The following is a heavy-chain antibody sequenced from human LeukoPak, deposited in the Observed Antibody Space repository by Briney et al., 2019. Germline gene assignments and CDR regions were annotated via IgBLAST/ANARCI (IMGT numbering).Heavy chain of an antibody. CDR2: DASTE. D-gene: IGHD6-19*01. Sequence: DASTENFADSVKGRFTISRDNPKNTLYLQMNSLRAEDTAVYYCAKDWSYSSGFWRYYYYGMDVWGQGTTVTVSS. J-gene: IGHJ6*02. CDR3: AKDWSYSSGFWRYYYYGMDV. V-gene: IGHV3-30*02.